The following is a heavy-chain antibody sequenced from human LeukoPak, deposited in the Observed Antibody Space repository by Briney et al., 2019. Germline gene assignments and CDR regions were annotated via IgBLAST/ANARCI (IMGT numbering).Heavy chain of an antibody. CDR2: IRSSSET. J-gene: IGHJ6*02. CDR1: GFIFSQYS. D-gene: IGHD3-3*01. V-gene: IGHV3-48*01. Sequence: GGSLRLSCAASGFIFSQYSMNWVRQAPGKGLEWVSHIRSSSETFYADSVKGRFTISRDNARNSLYLQMNNLRGEDTAVYYCARDQYYDFWSGYLPYYYYGMDVWGQGTTVTVSS. CDR3: ARDQYYDFWSGYLPYYYYGMDV.